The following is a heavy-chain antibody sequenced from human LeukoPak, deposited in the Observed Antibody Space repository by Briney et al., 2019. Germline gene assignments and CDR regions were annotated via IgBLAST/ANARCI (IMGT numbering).Heavy chain of an antibody. CDR2: IIPIFGIA. CDR3: ARAAQQLVHIFDY. Sequence: SVKVSCKASGGTFSSYAISWVRQAPGQGLEWMGRIIPIFGIANYAQKFQGRVTITADKSTSTAYMELSSLRSEDTAVYYCARAAQQLVHIFDYWGQRTLVTVSS. J-gene: IGHJ4*02. CDR1: GGTFSSYA. D-gene: IGHD6-13*01. V-gene: IGHV1-69*04.